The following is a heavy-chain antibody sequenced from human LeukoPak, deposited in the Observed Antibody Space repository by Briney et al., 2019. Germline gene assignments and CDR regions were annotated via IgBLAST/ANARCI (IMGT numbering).Heavy chain of an antibody. CDR2: ISYDGSNK. J-gene: IGHJ3*02. D-gene: IGHD2-15*01. CDR1: GFTFSSYG. Sequence: GGSLRLSCAASGFTFSSYGMHWVRQAPGKGLEWVAVISYDGSNKYYADSVKGRFTISRDNSKNTLYLQMNSLRAEDTAVYYCAKGLYCSGGSCYPPPFVPDAFDIWGQGTMVTVSS. CDR3: AKGLYCSGGSCYPPPFVPDAFDI. V-gene: IGHV3-30*18.